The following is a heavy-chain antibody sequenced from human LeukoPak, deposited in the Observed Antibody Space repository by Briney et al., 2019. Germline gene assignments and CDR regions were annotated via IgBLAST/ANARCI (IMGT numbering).Heavy chain of an antibody. V-gene: IGHV3-48*04. Sequence: GGSLRLSCAASGFTFGSYSMNWVRQAPGKGLEWVSSISSSGTTTFYADSVKGRFTISRDNGKNSLYLQMNSLRVEDTAVYYCTRDEEGASREFDYWGQGALVTVSS. CDR1: GFTFGSYS. J-gene: IGHJ4*02. CDR3: TRDEEGASREFDY. CDR2: ISSSGTTT. D-gene: IGHD1-26*01.